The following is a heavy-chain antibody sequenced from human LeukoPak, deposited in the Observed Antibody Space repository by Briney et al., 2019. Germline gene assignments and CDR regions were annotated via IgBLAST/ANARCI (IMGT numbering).Heavy chain of an antibody. CDR1: GLPFNSCG. V-gene: IGHV3-30*18. CDR2: ISSDGSNK. D-gene: IGHD3-10*01. Sequence: GRSLRLSCAASGLPFNSCGMHWVRQAPGKGLEWVAVISSDGSNKYYAGSVKGRFTISRDNSKNTLSLQMNSLRTEDTAVFYCTKGSGGSGSFYNHFDCWGQGTLVTVSS. J-gene: IGHJ4*02. CDR3: TKGSGGSGSFYNHFDC.